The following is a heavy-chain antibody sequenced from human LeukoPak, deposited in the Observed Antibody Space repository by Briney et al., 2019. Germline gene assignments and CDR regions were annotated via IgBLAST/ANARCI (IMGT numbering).Heavy chain of an antibody. Sequence: ASVKVSCKASGCTFTSYYMHWVRQAPGQGLEWMGIINPSGGSTSYAQKFQGRVTMTRDTSTSTVYMELSSLRSEDTAVYYCAMGRDYGGNSGYYGMDVWGQGTTVTVSS. V-gene: IGHV1-46*01. CDR3: AMGRDYGGNSGYYGMDV. CDR1: GCTFTSYY. D-gene: IGHD4-23*01. J-gene: IGHJ6*02. CDR2: INPSGGST.